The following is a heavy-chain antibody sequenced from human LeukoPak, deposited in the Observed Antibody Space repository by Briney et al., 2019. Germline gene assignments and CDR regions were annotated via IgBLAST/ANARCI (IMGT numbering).Heavy chain of an antibody. D-gene: IGHD1-26*01. V-gene: IGHV1-46*01. CDR3: ARGGNSGSYGPFFDY. CDR2: INPSGGST. J-gene: IGHJ4*02. Sequence: ASVNVSCKASGYTFTSYYMHWVRQAPGQGLEWMGIINPSGGSTSYAQKFQGRVTMTRDTSTSTVYMELSSLRSEDTAVYYCARGGNSGSYGPFFDYWGQGTLVTVSS. CDR1: GYTFTSYY.